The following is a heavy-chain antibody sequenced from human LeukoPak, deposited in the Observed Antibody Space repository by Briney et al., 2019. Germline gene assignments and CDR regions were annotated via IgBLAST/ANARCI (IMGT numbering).Heavy chain of an antibody. CDR2: INAGKGNT. CDR1: GYIFTNYA. Sequence: ASVKVSCKASGYIFTNYAVHWVRQAPGQRLEWMGWINAGKGNTKYSQQFHDRLTITSDTSASTVYMEVSSLRSEDTAIYYCARATGTYWWFDSWGQGTLVTVSS. V-gene: IGHV1-3*01. CDR3: ARATGTYWWFDS. D-gene: IGHD1-26*01. J-gene: IGHJ5*01.